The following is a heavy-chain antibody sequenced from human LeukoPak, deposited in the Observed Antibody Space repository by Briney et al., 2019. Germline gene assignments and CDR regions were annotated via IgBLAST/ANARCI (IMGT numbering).Heavy chain of an antibody. J-gene: IGHJ4*02. CDR3: ARGNYRGYFDY. Sequence: KPPETLSLTCAVYGGSFSGYYWSWIRQPPGKGLEWIGEINHSGSTNYNPSLKSRVTISVDTSKNQFSLKLSSVTAADTAVYYCARGNYRGYFDYWGQGTLVTVSS. V-gene: IGHV4-34*01. CDR1: GGSFSGYY. D-gene: IGHD1-7*01. CDR2: INHSGST.